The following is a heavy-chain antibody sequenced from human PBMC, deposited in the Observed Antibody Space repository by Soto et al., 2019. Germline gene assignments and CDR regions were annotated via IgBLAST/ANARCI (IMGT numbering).Heavy chain of an antibody. CDR1: EFTFSSYS. Sequence: PVGSLRLSCAASEFTFSSYSMHWVRQAPGKGLDWVALISYDGTNKYYADSVKGRFTISRDNSKNTLYLQMNSLRAEDTAVYYCARDVDKLDYWGQGTLVTVSS. CDR2: ISYDGTNK. CDR3: ARDVDKLDY. J-gene: IGHJ4*02. D-gene: IGHD5-12*01. V-gene: IGHV3-30-3*01.